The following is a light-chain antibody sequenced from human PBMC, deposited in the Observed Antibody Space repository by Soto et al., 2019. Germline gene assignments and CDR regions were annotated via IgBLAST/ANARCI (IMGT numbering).Light chain of an antibody. CDR2: DVS. Sequence: DIQMTQSPSTLSASVGDRVTITCRASQSISSWLAWYQQKPGKAPKLLIYDVSSLESGVPSRFSGSGSGTEFTLTISSLQPDDFATYYCQQYNSYPWPFGQGTKVDIK. CDR1: QSISSW. CDR3: QQYNSYPWP. J-gene: IGKJ1*01. V-gene: IGKV1-5*01.